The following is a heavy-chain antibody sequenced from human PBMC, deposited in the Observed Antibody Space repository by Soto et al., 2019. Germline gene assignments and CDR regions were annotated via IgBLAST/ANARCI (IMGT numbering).Heavy chain of an antibody. CDR1: GDSVSSSSVT. V-gene: IGHV6-1*01. D-gene: IGHD6-13*01. Sequence: SQTLSLTCAISGDSVSSSSVTWNWIRQSPSRGLEWLGGTYYRSKWYNDYAESVKSRITINPDTSKNQFSLHLNSVTPEDTAVYYCAREDSSSWYDEGYFDYWGQGTLVTVSS. CDR3: AREDSSSWYDEGYFDY. CDR2: TYYRSKWYN. J-gene: IGHJ4*02.